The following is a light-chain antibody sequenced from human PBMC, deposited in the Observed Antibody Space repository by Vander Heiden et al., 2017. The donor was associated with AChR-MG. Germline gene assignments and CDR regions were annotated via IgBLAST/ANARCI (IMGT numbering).Light chain of an antibody. CDR1: KLGNKF. V-gene: IGLV3-1*01. J-gene: IGLJ2*01. Sequence: SSELTQPPSVSVSPGQTANIACSGDKLGNKFVSWYQQKPGQSPVLVLYQDFNRPSGIPDRFSGSNSGNTATLTISGTQALDEADYFCQVWHSTAVVFGGGTKLTVL. CDR3: QVWHSTAVV. CDR2: QDF.